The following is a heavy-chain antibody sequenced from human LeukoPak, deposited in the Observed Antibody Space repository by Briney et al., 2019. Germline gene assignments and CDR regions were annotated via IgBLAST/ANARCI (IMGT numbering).Heavy chain of an antibody. Sequence: ASVKVSCKASGYTFTGYYMHWVRQAPGQGLEWMGWISTYNGNTNYAQNLQGRVTMTTDPSTSTAYMELRSLRSDDTAVYYCARGRGSTSRYWGQGTLVTVSS. CDR3: ARGRGSTSRY. V-gene: IGHV1-18*04. CDR2: ISTYNGNT. CDR1: GYTFTGYY. J-gene: IGHJ4*02. D-gene: IGHD5-12*01.